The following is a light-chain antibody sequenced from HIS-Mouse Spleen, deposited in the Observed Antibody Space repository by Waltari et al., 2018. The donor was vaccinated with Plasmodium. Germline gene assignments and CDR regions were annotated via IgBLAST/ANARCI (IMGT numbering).Light chain of an antibody. V-gene: IGLV3-25*03. CDR2: KAS. CDR1: ALPKQY. J-gene: IGLJ2*01. CDR3: QSADSSGTYQV. Sequence: SYELTQPPSVSVSPGQTARITCSGAALPKQYAYWYQQKPGQAPVLLIYKASERPSGIPERFSGSSSGTTVTLTISGVQAEDEADYYCQSADSSGTYQVFGGGTKLTVL.